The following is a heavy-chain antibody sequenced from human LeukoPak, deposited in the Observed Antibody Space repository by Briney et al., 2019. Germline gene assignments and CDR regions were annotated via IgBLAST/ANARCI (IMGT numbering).Heavy chain of an antibody. D-gene: IGHD6-6*01. Sequence: GGSLRLSCAASGFTFNTYEMNWVRQAPGKGLDWVSYISSSGSTIYYADSVKGRFTISRDNAKNSLHLQMNSLRAEDTAVYYCARRIALRPFDYWGQGTLVTVSS. CDR2: ISSSGSTI. V-gene: IGHV3-48*03. CDR1: GFTFNTYE. J-gene: IGHJ4*02. CDR3: ARRIALRPFDY.